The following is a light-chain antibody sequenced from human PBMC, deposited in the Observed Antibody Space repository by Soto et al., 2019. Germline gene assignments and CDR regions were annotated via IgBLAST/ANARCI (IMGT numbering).Light chain of an antibody. CDR3: SSCSGPTTFYV. CDR2: EVN. J-gene: IGLJ1*01. Sequence: QAVVTQPASVSGSPGQSITISCTGTSSDVGTYTLVSWYQHHPGKAPKLVIYEVNKRPAGVSKRFSGSKSGDTASLTISGLQAEDEADYYCSSCSGPTTFYVFGTGTKLTVL. CDR1: SSDVGTYTL. V-gene: IGLV2-23*02.